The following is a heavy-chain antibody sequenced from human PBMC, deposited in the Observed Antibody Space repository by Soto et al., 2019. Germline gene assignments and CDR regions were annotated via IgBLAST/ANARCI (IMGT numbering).Heavy chain of an antibody. Sequence: EVQLVESGGGLVQPGGSLRLSCAASGFTFSSYWMHWVRQAPGKGLVWVSRINSDGSSTSYADSVKGRFTISRDNAKNTLYLQMNSLRAEDRAVYYCVRTSLVVAAATREDYWGQGTLVTVPA. CDR1: GFTFSSYW. D-gene: IGHD2-15*01. CDR3: VRTSLVVAAATREDY. V-gene: IGHV3-74*01. CDR2: INSDGSST. J-gene: IGHJ4*02.